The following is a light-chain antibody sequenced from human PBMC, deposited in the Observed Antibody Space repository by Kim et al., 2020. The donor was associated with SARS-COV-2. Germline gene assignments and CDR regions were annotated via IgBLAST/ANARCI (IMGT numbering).Light chain of an antibody. CDR1: SSDVGGYNY. J-gene: IGLJ3*02. CDR3: SSYTSRSTWV. Sequence: SIAISCTGTSSDVGGYNYVSWYQQHPGKAPKLMIYDVSNRPSGVSNRFSGSKSGNTASLTISGLQAEDEADYYCSSYTSRSTWVFGGGTQLTVL. CDR2: DVS. V-gene: IGLV2-14*03.